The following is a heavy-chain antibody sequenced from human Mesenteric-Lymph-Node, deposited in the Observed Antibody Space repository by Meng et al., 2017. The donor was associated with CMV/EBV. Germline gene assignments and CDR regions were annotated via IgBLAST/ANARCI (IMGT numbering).Heavy chain of an antibody. V-gene: IGHV3-23*01. J-gene: IGHJ3*02. Sequence: GGSLRLSCAASGFTFSKYAINWVRQAPGKGLEWVSTISGSCRSTFYADSVKGRFTISRDNSKNTLYLQMDSLRAEDTAIYYCAKDKVDYYARNDAFDIWGQGTMVTVSS. CDR2: ISGSCRST. CDR3: AKDKVDYYARNDAFDI. CDR1: GFTFSKYA. D-gene: IGHD3-22*01.